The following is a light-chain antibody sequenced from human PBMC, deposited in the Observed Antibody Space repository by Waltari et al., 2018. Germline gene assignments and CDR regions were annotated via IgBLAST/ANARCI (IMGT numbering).Light chain of an antibody. CDR3: QQGYSYPPWT. J-gene: IGKJ1*01. CDR2: RAS. Sequence: DIQMTQSPSSLSASVGDTVTITCQASQGIGNNLNWYQQKPGKAPKLLIYRASSLQSGIPSRFSGSGSGTDFTLTISRLQPEDFATYYCQQGYSYPPWTFGQGTKVEIK. V-gene: IGKV1-16*01. CDR1: QGIGNN.